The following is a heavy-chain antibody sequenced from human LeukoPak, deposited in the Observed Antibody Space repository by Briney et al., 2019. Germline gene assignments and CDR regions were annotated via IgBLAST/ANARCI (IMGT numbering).Heavy chain of an antibody. J-gene: IGHJ4*02. V-gene: IGHV1-46*01. Sequence: ASVKVSCKASGYTFTSYYMHWVRQAPGQGLEWMGIINPSGGSTNYAQKFQGRVTMTRDMSTSTVYMELSRLRSDDTAVYYCARDFEYSSSSPSYYFDYWGQGTLVTVSS. CDR3: ARDFEYSSSSPSYYFDY. CDR1: GYTFTSYY. CDR2: INPSGGST. D-gene: IGHD6-6*01.